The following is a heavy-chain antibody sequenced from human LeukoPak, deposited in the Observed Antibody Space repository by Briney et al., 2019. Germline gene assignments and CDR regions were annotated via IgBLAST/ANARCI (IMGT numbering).Heavy chain of an antibody. Sequence: ASVKVSCKASGYTLTGYYMHWVRQAPGQGLEWMGRINPNSGGTNYAQKFQGRVTMTRDTSISTAYMELSRLRSDDTAVYYCARAPYYDILTGYYTHYYYYYGMDVWGQGTTVTVSS. D-gene: IGHD3-9*01. CDR1: GYTLTGYY. CDR3: ARAPYYDILTGYYTHYYYYYGMDV. CDR2: INPNSGGT. V-gene: IGHV1-2*06. J-gene: IGHJ6*02.